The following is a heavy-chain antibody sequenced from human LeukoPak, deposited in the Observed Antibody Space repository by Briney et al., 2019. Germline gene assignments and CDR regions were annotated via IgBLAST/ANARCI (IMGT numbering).Heavy chain of an antibody. CDR1: GFTFSSYW. D-gene: IGHD3-22*01. V-gene: IGHV3-20*04. J-gene: IGHJ4*02. CDR3: ARLDSSGYWDFDY. CDR2: INWNGGST. Sequence: GGSLRLSCAASGFTFSSYWMSWVRQAPGKGLEWVSGINWNGGSTGYADSVKGRFTISRDNAKNSLYLQMNSLRAEDTALYYCARLDSSGYWDFDYWGQGTLVTVSS.